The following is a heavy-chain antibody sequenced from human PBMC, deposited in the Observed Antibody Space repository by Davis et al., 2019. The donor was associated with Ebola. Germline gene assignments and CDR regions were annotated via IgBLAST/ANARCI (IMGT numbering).Heavy chain of an antibody. CDR3: AKGRGWFGELLW. CDR2: ISWNSGSI. V-gene: IGHV3-9*01. CDR1: GFTFADYV. J-gene: IGHJ4*02. D-gene: IGHD3-10*01. Sequence: PGGSLRLSCAASGFTFADYVMHWVRQGPGKGLEWVSGISWNSGSIGYADSVKGRFTISRDSAKKSLYLQMNSLRAEDTALYFCAKGRGWFGELLWWGQGTLVTVSS.